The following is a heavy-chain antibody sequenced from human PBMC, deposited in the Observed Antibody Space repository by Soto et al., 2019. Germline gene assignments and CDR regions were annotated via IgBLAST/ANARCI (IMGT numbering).Heavy chain of an antibody. D-gene: IGHD6-6*01. CDR2: IYYSGST. J-gene: IGHJ4*02. CDR3: ARSGSIAARYFDY. CDR1: GGSISSSSYY. Sequence: SETLSLTCTVSGGSISSSSYYWGWIRQPPGKGLECIGSIYYSGSTYYNPSLKSRVTISVDTSKNQFSLKLSSVTAADTAVYYCARSGSIAARYFDYWGQGTLVTVSS. V-gene: IGHV4-39*01.